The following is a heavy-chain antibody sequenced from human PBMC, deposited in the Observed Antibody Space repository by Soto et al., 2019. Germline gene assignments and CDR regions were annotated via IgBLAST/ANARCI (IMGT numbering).Heavy chain of an antibody. CDR1: GFTFSNAW. CDR2: IKSKTDGGTT. V-gene: IGHV3-15*01. J-gene: IGHJ6*03. D-gene: IGHD5-12*01. CDR3: TTEVNIVAVYYYYYMDV. Sequence: PGGSLRLSCAASGFTFSNAWMSWVRQAPGKGLEWVGRIKSKTDGGTTDYAAPVKGRFTISRDDSKNTLYLQMNSLKTEDTAVYYCTTEVNIVAVYYYYYMDVWGKGTTVTVSS.